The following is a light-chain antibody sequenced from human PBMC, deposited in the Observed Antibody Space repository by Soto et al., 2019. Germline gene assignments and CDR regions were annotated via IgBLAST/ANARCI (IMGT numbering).Light chain of an antibody. CDR1: SRDVGGYNY. V-gene: IGLV2-14*01. CDR2: DVS. J-gene: IGLJ1*01. CDR3: SSYTSSSTPYV. Sequence: SVLTQPASVSGPPGQSLTISCTGTSRDVGGYNYVSWYQQHPGKAPKLMIYDVSNRPSGVSNRFSGSKSGNTASLTISGLQAEDEADYYCSSYTSSSTPYVFGTVTKVTDL.